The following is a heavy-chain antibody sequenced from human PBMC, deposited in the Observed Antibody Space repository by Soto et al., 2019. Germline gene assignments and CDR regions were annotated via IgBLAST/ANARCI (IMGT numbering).Heavy chain of an antibody. V-gene: IGHV4-31*03. CDR3: AAPRYYYYFMGV. J-gene: IGHJ6*03. D-gene: IGHD6-6*01. CDR2: IHYSGST. CDR1: GDSINSRGYY. Sequence: QVQLQESGPGLLRPSETLSLTCTVSGDSINSRGYYWSWIRQHPGKGLEWIGYIHYSGSTSYNPSLKSRLTISVDTSQNQFSLRLSSVTAADTAVYFCAAPRYYYYFMGVWGEGTAVTVSS.